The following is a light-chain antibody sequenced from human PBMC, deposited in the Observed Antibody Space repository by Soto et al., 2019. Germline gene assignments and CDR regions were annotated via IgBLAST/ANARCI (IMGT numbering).Light chain of an antibody. CDR2: AAS. CDR3: QKYNSAPLT. CDR1: QSVSSY. Sequence: DFQMTQSPSSLSASVGDRVTITCRASQSVSSYLAWYQQKPGKVPKLLIYAASTLQSGVPSRFSGSGSGTDFTLTISSLQPEDVATYYCQKYNSAPLTFGGGTKVDIK. V-gene: IGKV1-27*01. J-gene: IGKJ4*01.